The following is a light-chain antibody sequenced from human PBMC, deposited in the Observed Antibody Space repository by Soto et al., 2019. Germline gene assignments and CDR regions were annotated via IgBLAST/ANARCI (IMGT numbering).Light chain of an antibody. CDR3: QQYGSSPQT. J-gene: IGKJ1*01. CDR1: QSVSSN. V-gene: IGKV3-20*01. Sequence: EIVLTQPPATLSLSPGERATLSCRASQSVSSNLAWYQQKPGQAPRLLIYGASSRATGIPDRFSGSGSGTDFTLTISRLEPEDFAVYYCQQYGSSPQTFGQGTKVDIK. CDR2: GAS.